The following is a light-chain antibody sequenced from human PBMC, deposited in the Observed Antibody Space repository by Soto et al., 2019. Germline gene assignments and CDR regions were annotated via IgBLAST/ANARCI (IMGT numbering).Light chain of an antibody. Sequence: DIQMTQSPSTLSASVGDRVTITCRASQSIDNWLAWFQQKPGKAPKVLIYKASRLQSGVPSRFSGSGSGTEFTLTISGLQPDDFATYYCQQYHSYSYTFGQGTDLEIK. V-gene: IGKV1-5*03. CDR1: QSIDNW. CDR2: KAS. J-gene: IGKJ2*01. CDR3: QQYHSYSYT.